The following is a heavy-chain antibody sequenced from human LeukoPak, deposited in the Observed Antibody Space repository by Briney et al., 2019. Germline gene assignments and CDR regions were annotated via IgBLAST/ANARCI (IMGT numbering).Heavy chain of an antibody. Sequence: AGGSLRLSCAASGFTVSSNYMSWVRQAPGKGLEWVSVIYSGGSTYYADSVKGRFTISRDNSKNTLYLQMNSLRAEDTAVYYCVRDPPQDGSGSLNFDYWGQGTLVTVSS. CDR2: IYSGGST. D-gene: IGHD3-10*01. CDR1: GFTVSSNY. V-gene: IGHV3-66*02. J-gene: IGHJ4*02. CDR3: VRDPPQDGSGSLNFDY.